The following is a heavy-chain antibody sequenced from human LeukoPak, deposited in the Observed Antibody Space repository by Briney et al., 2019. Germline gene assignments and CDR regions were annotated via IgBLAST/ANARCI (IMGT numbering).Heavy chain of an antibody. V-gene: IGHV1-18*01. J-gene: IGHJ3*02. CDR3: ARVGRYCSSTSCSEGAFDI. CDR1: GYTFTSYG. Sequence: ASVEVSCKASGYTFTSYGISWVRQAPGQGLEWMGWISAYNGNTNYAQKLQGRVTMTTDTSTSTAYMELRSLRSDDTAVYYCARVGRYCSSTSCSEGAFDIWGQGTMVTVSS. D-gene: IGHD2-2*01. CDR2: ISAYNGNT.